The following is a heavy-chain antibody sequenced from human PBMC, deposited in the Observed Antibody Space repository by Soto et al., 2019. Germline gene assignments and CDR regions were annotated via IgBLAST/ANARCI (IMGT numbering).Heavy chain of an antibody. Sequence: QLVQSGGGLVQPGGSLRLSCAASGTTVSRNNMTWVRQAPGKGLEWLSIFYSGGDTYYADSVKGRFTISRDNPKNTVYLQMTSLRAEDTAVYYCARDGWSSSWAVTWGQGTLVSVSS. CDR1: GTTVSRNN. D-gene: IGHD6-13*01. V-gene: IGHV3-66*01. J-gene: IGHJ5*02. CDR3: ARDGWSSSWAVT. CDR2: FYSGGDT.